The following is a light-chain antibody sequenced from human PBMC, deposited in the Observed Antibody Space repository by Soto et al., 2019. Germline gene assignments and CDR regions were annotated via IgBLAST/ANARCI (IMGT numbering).Light chain of an antibody. J-gene: IGLJ1*01. CDR3: FSHRGGDSHV. CDR1: SSDVGAYNY. Sequence: QSALTQPASVSGSPGQSITISCSGTSSDVGAYNYVSWYQQYPGKAPKLMIYGVTHRPSGVSNRFSGSKTGNTASLTISGRQAEDEAEYYCFSHRGGDSHVFGTGTKLTVL. CDR2: GVT. V-gene: IGLV2-14*01.